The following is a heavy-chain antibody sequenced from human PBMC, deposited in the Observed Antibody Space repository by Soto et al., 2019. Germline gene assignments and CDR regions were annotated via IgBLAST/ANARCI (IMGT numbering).Heavy chain of an antibody. Sequence: SETLSLTCAVYGGSFSGYYWSWIRQPPGKGLEWIGEINHSGSTNYNPSLKSRVTISVDTSKNQFSLKLSSVTAADTAVYYCARGRYYYDSSGYYAYYYYYGMDVWGQGTTVTVSS. D-gene: IGHD3-22*01. CDR2: INHSGST. CDR1: GGSFSGYY. V-gene: IGHV4-34*01. CDR3: ARGRYYYDSSGYYAYYYYYGMDV. J-gene: IGHJ6*02.